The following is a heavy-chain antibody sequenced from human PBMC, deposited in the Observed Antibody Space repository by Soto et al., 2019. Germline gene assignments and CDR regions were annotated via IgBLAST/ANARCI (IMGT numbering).Heavy chain of an antibody. CDR1: GFTFSSYA. J-gene: IGHJ4*02. V-gene: IGHV3-30-3*01. CDR2: ISYDGSNK. D-gene: IGHD2-15*01. CDR3: ARERNFGGNWDY. Sequence: GGSLRLSCAASGFTFSSYAMHWVRQAPGKGLEWVAVISYDGSNKYYADSVKGRFTISRDNSKNTLYLQMNSLRAEDTAVYYCARERNFGGNWDYWGQGTLVTVSS.